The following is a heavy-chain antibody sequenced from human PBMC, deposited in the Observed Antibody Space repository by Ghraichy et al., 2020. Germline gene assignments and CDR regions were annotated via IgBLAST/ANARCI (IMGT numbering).Heavy chain of an antibody. D-gene: IGHD2-2*01. Sequence: GGSLRLSCAASGFTFTTYAMNWVRQAPGKGLEWVSIISGRGDVTFYADSVKGRFTISRDNSKDTLYLQMDRLRAEDTAVYYCAKVVPVPYIEHFDYWGRGTLVTVSS. CDR1: GFTFTTYA. J-gene: IGHJ4*02. CDR3: AKVVPVPYIEHFDY. V-gene: IGHV3-23*01. CDR2: ISGRGDVT.